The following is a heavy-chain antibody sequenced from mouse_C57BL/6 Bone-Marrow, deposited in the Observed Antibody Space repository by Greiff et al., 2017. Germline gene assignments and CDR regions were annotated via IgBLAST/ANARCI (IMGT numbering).Heavy chain of an antibody. J-gene: IGHJ2*01. CDR2: INPGSGGT. Sequence: QVQLKQSGAELVRPGTSVKVSCKASGYAFTNSLIEWVKQRPGQGLEWIGVINPGSGGTNYNEKFKGKATLTADKSSSTAYMQLSSLTSEDSAVYFCARHGSSYFDYWGQGTTLTVSS. D-gene: IGHD1-1*01. CDR3: ARHGSSYFDY. V-gene: IGHV1-54*01. CDR1: GYAFTNSL.